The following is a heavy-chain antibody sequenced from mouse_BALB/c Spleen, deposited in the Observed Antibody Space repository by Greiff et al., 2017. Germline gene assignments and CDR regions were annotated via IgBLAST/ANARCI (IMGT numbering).Heavy chain of an antibody. V-gene: IGHV5-6-2*01. CDR3: ARHGPNWDFFAV. D-gene: IGHD4-1*02. CDR1: GFTFSSYY. J-gene: IGHJ3*01. CDR2: INSNGGST. Sequence: EVKLVESGGGLVKLGGSLKLSCAASGFTFSSYYMSWVRQTPEKRLELVAAINSNGGSTYYPDTVKGRFTISRDNAKNTLYLQMSSLKSEDTALYYCARHGPNWDFFAVWGQGTLVTVSA.